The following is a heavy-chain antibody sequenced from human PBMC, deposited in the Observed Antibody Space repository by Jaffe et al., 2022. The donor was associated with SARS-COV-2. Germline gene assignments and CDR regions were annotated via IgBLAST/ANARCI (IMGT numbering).Heavy chain of an antibody. CDR3: AKGGTTVVTSWFDP. Sequence: QVQLVESGGGVVQPGRSLRLSCAASGFTFSSYGMHWVRQAPGKGLEWVAVISYDGSNKYYADSVKGRFTISRDNSKNTLYLQMNSLRAEDTAVYYCAKGGTTVVTSWFDPWGQGTLVTVSS. V-gene: IGHV3-30*18. J-gene: IGHJ5*02. CDR1: GFTFSSYG. CDR2: ISYDGSNK. D-gene: IGHD4-17*01.